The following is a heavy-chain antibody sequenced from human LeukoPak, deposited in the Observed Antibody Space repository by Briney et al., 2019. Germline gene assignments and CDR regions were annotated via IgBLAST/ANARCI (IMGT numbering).Heavy chain of an antibody. D-gene: IGHD7-27*01. J-gene: IGHJ4*02. CDR1: GYTLTGYY. CDR3: AREGHWGSSDY. Sequence: ASVNVSCNASGYTLTGYYMHWVRQAPGEGLEWMGWINPNSGGTNYAQKFQGRVTMTRDTSISTAYMELSGLRSDDTAVYYCAREGHWGSSDYWGQGTLVTVSS. V-gene: IGHV1-2*02. CDR2: INPNSGGT.